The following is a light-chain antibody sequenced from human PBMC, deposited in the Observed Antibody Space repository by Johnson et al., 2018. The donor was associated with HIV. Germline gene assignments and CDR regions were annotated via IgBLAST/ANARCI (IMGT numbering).Light chain of an antibody. J-gene: IGLJ1*01. Sequence: QSVLTQPPSVSAAPGQKVTISCSGSSSNIGNNYVSWFQQLPGTAPKLLIYDNDKRPSGIPDRFSGSKSGTSATLGITGLQTGDEADYYCGTWDSSLSFYVFGTGPKVTVL. V-gene: IGLV1-51*01. CDR2: DND. CDR3: GTWDSSLSFYV. CDR1: SSNIGNNY.